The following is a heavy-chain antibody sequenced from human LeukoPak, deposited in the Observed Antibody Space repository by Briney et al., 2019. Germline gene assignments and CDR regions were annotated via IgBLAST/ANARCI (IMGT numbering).Heavy chain of an antibody. D-gene: IGHD3-22*01. CDR3: ASLTTADAFDI. V-gene: IGHV3-21*04. J-gene: IGHJ3*02. CDR2: ISSSSSYI. CDR1: GFTFSSYN. Sequence: PGGSLRLSCAASGFTFSSYNMNWVRQAPGKGLAWVSSISSSSSYIYYADSVKGRFTISRDNARNSLYLQMNSLRAEDTAVFYCASLTTADAFDIWGQGTMVTVSS.